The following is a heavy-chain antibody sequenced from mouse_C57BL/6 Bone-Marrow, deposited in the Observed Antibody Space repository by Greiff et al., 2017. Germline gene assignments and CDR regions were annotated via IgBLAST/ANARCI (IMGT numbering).Heavy chain of an antibody. V-gene: IGHV1-59*01. CDR2: IDPSDSYT. Sequence: VQLQQPGAELVRPGTSVKLSCKASGYTFTSYWMHWVKPRPGQGLEWIGVIDPSDSYTNYNQKFKGKATLTVDTSSSTAYMQLSSLTSEDSAVYYCASWYFEVWGTGTTVTVSS. J-gene: IGHJ1*03. CDR1: GYTFTSYW. CDR3: ASWYFEV.